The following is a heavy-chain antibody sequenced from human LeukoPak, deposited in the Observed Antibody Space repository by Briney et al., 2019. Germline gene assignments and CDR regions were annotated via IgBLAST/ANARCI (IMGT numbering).Heavy chain of an antibody. J-gene: IGHJ4*02. V-gene: IGHV3-21*01. Sequence: GGSLRLSCAASGFTFNSYSMNWVRQAPGKGLEWVSSISGSNSYIYYADSMKGRFTISRDNAKNSLYLQMNSLRAEDTAVYYCASGVGATFDYWGQGTLVTVSS. D-gene: IGHD1-26*01. CDR3: ASGVGATFDY. CDR1: GFTFNSYS. CDR2: ISGSNSYI.